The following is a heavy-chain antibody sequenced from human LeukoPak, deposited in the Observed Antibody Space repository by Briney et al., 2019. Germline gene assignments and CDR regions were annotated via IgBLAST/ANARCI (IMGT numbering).Heavy chain of an antibody. CDR3: ARGGEWFGVHHYYYMDV. J-gene: IGHJ6*03. Sequence: PGGSLRLSCAASGFTFSSYAMHWVRQAPGKGLEWVAVISYDGSNKYYADSVKGRFTISRDNSRNTLYLQMNSLRAEDTAVYYCARGGEWFGVHHYYYMDVWGKGTTVTVSS. V-gene: IGHV3-30*04. D-gene: IGHD3-10*01. CDR2: ISYDGSNK. CDR1: GFTFSSYA.